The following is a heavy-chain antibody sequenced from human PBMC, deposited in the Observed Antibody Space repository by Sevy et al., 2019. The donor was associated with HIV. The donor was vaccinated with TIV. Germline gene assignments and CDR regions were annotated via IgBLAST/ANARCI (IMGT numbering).Heavy chain of an antibody. CDR2: IKEDDTVK. V-gene: IGHV3-7*04. CDR3: VRAIQSEGSF. J-gene: IGHJ4*02. D-gene: IGHD2-21*01. Sequence: GGSLRLSCVASGFSLESYWMNWVRQAPGKRLEWVANIKEDDTVKYYVESGKGRFTISRDNGRNLVYLQMNNFKVEDADLYDCVRAIQSEGSFWGQGTRVTVSS. CDR1: GFSLESYW.